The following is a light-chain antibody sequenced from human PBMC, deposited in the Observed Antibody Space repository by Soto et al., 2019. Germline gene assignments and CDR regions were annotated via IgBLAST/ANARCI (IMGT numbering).Light chain of an antibody. CDR2: KAS. Sequence: DIHMTQSPSTLSAPVLDRVTITCLASQSISSWLAWYQQKPGKAPKLLIYKASSLESGVPSRFSASGSGTEFTLTISSLQPDDFATYYCQHYNSYSVAFGPGTKVDIK. CDR3: QHYNSYSVA. J-gene: IGKJ1*01. V-gene: IGKV1-5*03. CDR1: QSISSW.